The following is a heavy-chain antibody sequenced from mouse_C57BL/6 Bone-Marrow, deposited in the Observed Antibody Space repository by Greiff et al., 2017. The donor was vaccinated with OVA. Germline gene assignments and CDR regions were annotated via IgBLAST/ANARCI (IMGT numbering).Heavy chain of an antibody. Sequence: QVQLQQSGAELMKPGASVTLSCKATGYTFTGYWIEWVKQRPGHGLEWIGEILPGSGSTNYNEKFKGKATFTADTSSNTAYMQLSSLTTEDSAIYYCARLEDLLWLRREDFDYGGQGTTLTVSS. V-gene: IGHV1-9*01. D-gene: IGHD2-2*01. CDR3: ARLEDLLWLRREDFDY. CDR2: ILPGSGST. J-gene: IGHJ2*01. CDR1: GYTFTGYW.